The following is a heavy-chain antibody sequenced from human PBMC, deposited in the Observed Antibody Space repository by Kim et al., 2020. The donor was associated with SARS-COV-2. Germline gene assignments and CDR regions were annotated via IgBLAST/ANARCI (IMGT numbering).Heavy chain of an antibody. CDR1: GYTFTGYY. CDR2: INPNSGGT. Sequence: ASVKVSCKASGYTFTGYYMHWVRQAPGQGLEWIGWINPNSGGTNYAQKFQGRVTMTRDTSISTAYMELSRLRSDDTAVYYCARGAPSDTAMVRYYYYYGMDVWGQGTTVTVSS. CDR3: ARGAPSDTAMVRYYYYYGMDV. J-gene: IGHJ6*02. D-gene: IGHD5-18*01. V-gene: IGHV1-2*02.